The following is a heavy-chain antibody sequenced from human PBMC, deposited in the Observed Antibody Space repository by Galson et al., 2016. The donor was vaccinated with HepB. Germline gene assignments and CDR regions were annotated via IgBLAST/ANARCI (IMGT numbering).Heavy chain of an antibody. CDR3: AKDAICASVHPYYFHY. V-gene: IGHV3-23*01. CDR1: GFTFSNYA. Sequence: SLRLSCATSGFTFSNYAMSWVRQAPGKGLEWVSSIRGSGYNTYYADSVKGRFTISRDNSKNTLSLQMNSLRAEDTAIYFCAKDAICASVHPYYFHYWGQGTLATVSS. CDR2: IRGSGYNT. D-gene: IGHD1-1*01. J-gene: IGHJ4*02.